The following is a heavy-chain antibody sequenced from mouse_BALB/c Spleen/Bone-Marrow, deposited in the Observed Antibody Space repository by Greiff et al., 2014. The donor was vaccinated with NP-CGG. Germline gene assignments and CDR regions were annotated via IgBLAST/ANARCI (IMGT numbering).Heavy chain of an antibody. CDR3: ARSDGYRTMDY. Sequence: VMLVESGPELVKPGASVKISCKASGYAFSSSWMNWVKQRPGRGLEWIGRIYPGDGDTNYNGKFKGKATLTADKSSSTAYMQLSSLTSVDSAVYFCARSDGYRTMDYWGQGTSVTVSS. D-gene: IGHD2-3*01. V-gene: IGHV1-82*01. CDR2: IYPGDGDT. CDR1: GYAFSSSW. J-gene: IGHJ4*01.